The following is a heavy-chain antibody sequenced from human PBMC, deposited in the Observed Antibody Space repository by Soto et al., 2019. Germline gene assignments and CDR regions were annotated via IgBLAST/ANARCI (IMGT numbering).Heavy chain of an antibody. CDR2: INHSGST. CDR3: ARGSGQTTIYYGMDV. Sequence: ETLSLTCAVYGGSFSGYYWSWIRQPPGKGLEWIGEINHSGSTNYNPSLKSRVTISVDTSKNQFSLKLSSVTAADTAVYYCARGSGQTTIYYGMDVWGQGTTVTVSS. V-gene: IGHV4-34*01. D-gene: IGHD4-4*01. CDR1: GGSFSGYY. J-gene: IGHJ6*02.